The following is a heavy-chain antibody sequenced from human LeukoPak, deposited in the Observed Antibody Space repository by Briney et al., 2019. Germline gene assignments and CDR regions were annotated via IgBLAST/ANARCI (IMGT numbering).Heavy chain of an antibody. J-gene: IGHJ4*02. CDR3: ARAPTITTIFDC. CDR1: EFXVSSNY. Sequence: GGSLRLSCAASEFXVSSNYMSWVRQAPGKGLEWVAIIYAGGTTHYADSVKGRFTISRDNSRNTLYLQMNILRAEDTAVYYCARAPTITTIFDCWGQGTLVTVSS. D-gene: IGHD4-11*01. CDR2: IYAGGTT. V-gene: IGHV3-66*01.